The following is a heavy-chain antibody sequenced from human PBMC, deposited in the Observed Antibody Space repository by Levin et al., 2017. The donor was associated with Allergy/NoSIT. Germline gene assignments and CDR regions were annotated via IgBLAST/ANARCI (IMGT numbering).Heavy chain of an antibody. Sequence: SQTLSLTCAISGDSVSSKSAAWNWIRQSPSRGLEWLGRTYFRSKWYNDYAVSMKSRISINPDTSKNHFSLRLNSVTPEDTAVYYCARVGRLGSSGWGCFDFWGQGTLVTVSS. CDR3: ARVGRLGSSGWGCFDF. CDR1: GDSVSSKSAA. V-gene: IGHV6-1*01. D-gene: IGHD6-19*01. CDR2: TYFRSKWYN. J-gene: IGHJ4*02.